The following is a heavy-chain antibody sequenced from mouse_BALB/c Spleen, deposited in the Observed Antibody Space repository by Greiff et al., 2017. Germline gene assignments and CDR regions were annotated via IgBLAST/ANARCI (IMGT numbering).Heavy chain of an antibody. Sequence: EVQLVESGGDLVKPGGSLKLSCAASGFTFSSYGMSWVRQTPDKRLEWVATISSGGSYTYYPDSVKGRFTISRDNAKNTLYLQMSSLKSEDTAMYYCARHGTDYFDYWGQGTTLTVSS. CDR1: GFTFSSYG. V-gene: IGHV5-6*01. CDR3: ARHGTDYFDY. CDR2: ISSGGSYT. J-gene: IGHJ2*01. D-gene: IGHD3-3*01.